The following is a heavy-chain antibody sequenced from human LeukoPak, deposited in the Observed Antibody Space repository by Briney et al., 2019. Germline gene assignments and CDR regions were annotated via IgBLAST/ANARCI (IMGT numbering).Heavy chain of an antibody. CDR3: VRYSGDNNAFDY. J-gene: IGHJ4*02. D-gene: IGHD3-10*01. CDR1: GYIFTDYS. CDR2: INPNSGGT. V-gene: IGHV1-2*06. Sequence: ASVKVSCKASGYIFTDYSMHWVRQAPGQELGWMGRINPNSGGTNYAQKFQGRVTMTRDTSISTAYMELSRLRSDDTAVYYCVRYSGDNNAFDYWGRGALVTVSS.